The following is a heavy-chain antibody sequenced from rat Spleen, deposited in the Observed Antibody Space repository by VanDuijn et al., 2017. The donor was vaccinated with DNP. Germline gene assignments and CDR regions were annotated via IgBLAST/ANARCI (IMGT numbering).Heavy chain of an antibody. CDR1: GFTFSDYN. CDR3: ATHLIRY. J-gene: IGHJ2*01. CDR2: ITYDGSRT. D-gene: IGHD4-3*01. Sequence: EVQLVESGGGLVQSGRSLKVSCAASGFTFSDYNMAWVRQAPKKGLEWVATITYDGSRTYYRDSVKGRFTISRDNAKSTLYLQMDSLRSEDTATYYCATHLIRYWGQGVMVTVSS. V-gene: IGHV5S10*01.